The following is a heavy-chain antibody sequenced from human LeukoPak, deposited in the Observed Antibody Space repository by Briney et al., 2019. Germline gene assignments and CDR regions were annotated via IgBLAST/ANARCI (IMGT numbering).Heavy chain of an antibody. CDR1: GFTFSSYA. J-gene: IGHJ4*02. V-gene: IGHV3-64*01. D-gene: IGHD2-21*01. Sequence: GGSLRLSCAASGFTFSSYAMHWVRQAPGKGLEYVSAISSNGGSTYYANSVKGRLTISRDNSKNTLYLQMGSLRAEDMAVYYCARVRGGAGYSYWGQGTLVTVSS. CDR3: ARVRGGAGYSY. CDR2: ISSNGGST.